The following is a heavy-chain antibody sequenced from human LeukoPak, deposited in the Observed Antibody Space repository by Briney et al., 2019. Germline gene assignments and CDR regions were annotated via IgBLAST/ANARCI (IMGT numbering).Heavy chain of an antibody. CDR3: ARTSGPRAYGSGTYYKGPFDN. Sequence: PSETLSLTCTVSGGSFSSYNHYWGWIRQPPGKGLEWIGSIYYSGSTHFNPSLKSRVIVSADTSKNQFSLKLSSVTAADTAVYYCARTSGPRAYGSGTYYKGPFDNWGQGALVTVSS. CDR1: GGSFSSYNHY. V-gene: IGHV4-39*01. J-gene: IGHJ4*02. CDR2: IYYSGST. D-gene: IGHD3-10*01.